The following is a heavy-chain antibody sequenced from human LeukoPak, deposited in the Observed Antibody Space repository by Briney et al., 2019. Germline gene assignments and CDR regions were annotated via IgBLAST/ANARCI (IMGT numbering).Heavy chain of an antibody. V-gene: IGHV1-2*02. CDR2: INPNSGCT. D-gene: IGHD6-6*01. Sequence: ASLKVSCKASGYTFTGYYMHWVRQAPRQALEWMVWINPNSGCTNYAQKFQGRVTMTSDTSISTANMELSRLRSDDTAVYYCARVMAARQDNWFDPWGEGTLVTVSS. CDR1: GYTFTGYY. CDR3: ARVMAARQDNWFDP. J-gene: IGHJ5*02.